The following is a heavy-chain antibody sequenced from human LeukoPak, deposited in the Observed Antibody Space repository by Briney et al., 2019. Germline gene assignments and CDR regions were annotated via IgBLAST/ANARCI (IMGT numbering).Heavy chain of an antibody. V-gene: IGHV1-46*01. CDR1: GYTFTSYY. Sequence: ASVKVSCKASGYTFTSYYMHWVRQAPGQGLEWMGKINPSGGSNSYAQKFQGRVTMTRDMSTSTVYMELSSLRSEDTAVYYCARDPSYGSGSRYAFDIWGQGTMVTVSS. J-gene: IGHJ3*02. CDR3: ARDPSYGSGSRYAFDI. D-gene: IGHD3-10*01. CDR2: INPSGGSN.